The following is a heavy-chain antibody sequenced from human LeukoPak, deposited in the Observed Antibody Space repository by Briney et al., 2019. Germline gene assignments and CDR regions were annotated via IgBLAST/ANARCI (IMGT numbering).Heavy chain of an antibody. J-gene: IGHJ4*02. CDR3: ARVYSSGWRLTDY. Sequence: PSETLSLTCAVYGGSFSGYYWSWIRQPPGKGLEWIGEINHSGSTNYNPSLKSRVTISVDTSKNQFSLKLSSVTAADTAVYYCARVYSSGWRLTDYWGQGTLVTVSS. CDR2: INHSGST. D-gene: IGHD6-19*01. V-gene: IGHV4-34*01. CDR1: GGSFSGYY.